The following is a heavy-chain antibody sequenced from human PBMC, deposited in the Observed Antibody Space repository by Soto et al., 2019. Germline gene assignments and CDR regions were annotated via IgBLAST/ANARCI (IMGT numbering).Heavy chain of an antibody. CDR3: ARDSGGAIVVVPAAYGLAV. Sequence: ASVKVSCKASGYTFTDYYMHWVRQAPGQGLEWMGWINLNSGGTQYAQNFQGWVTMTRDTSISTAYMEVSRLRSDDTAVYYCARDSGGAIVVVPAAYGLAVWGQGTTVTVSS. CDR1: GYTFTDYY. D-gene: IGHD2-2*01. J-gene: IGHJ6*02. V-gene: IGHV1-2*04. CDR2: INLNSGGT.